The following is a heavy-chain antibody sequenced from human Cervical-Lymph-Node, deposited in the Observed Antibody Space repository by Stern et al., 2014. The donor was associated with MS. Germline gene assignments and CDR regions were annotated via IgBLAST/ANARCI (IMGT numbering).Heavy chain of an antibody. CDR3: AHRKRDSSGSPFDY. Sequence: QVPLRESGPTLVKPTQPLTLTCTFSGFSLSTHGVGVGWIRQPPGEALEWLVIIYWDDDKRYNPSLKNRITITKDTSKNQVVLTLADMDPVDTGTYYCAHRKRDSSGSPFDYWGQGALVTVSS. CDR2: IYWDDDK. V-gene: IGHV2-5*02. J-gene: IGHJ4*02. D-gene: IGHD3-22*01. CDR1: GFSLSTHGVG.